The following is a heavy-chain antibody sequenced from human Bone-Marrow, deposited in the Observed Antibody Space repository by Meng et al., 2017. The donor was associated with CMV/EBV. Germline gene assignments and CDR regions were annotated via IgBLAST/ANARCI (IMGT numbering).Heavy chain of an antibody. Sequence: SGCSISSCIYYWAWIRQPPGKGLEWIGSISYSGSTFYNPSLKSRVTISIDTSKKQFSLNLNSVTAADTAVYYCARARVASTGNPLSASWGQGTLVTVSS. CDR2: ISYSGST. D-gene: IGHD1-1*01. CDR3: ARARVASTGNPLSAS. V-gene: IGHV4-39*07. J-gene: IGHJ5*02. CDR1: GCSISSCIYY.